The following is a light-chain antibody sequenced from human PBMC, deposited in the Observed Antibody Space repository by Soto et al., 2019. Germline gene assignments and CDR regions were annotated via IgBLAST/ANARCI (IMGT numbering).Light chain of an antibody. CDR1: PSVNSN. Sequence: EIVMTQSTDTLSLSPGSRSTRSCMDSPSVNSNLAWYQQKAGQAPPLLMYGISIRATGVPARFSGSGLGTEFTLTISSLQSEDFAVYYCQQYNNWPPITFGTGTRVEIK. CDR2: GIS. V-gene: IGKV3-15*01. J-gene: IGKJ5*01. CDR3: QQYNNWPPIT.